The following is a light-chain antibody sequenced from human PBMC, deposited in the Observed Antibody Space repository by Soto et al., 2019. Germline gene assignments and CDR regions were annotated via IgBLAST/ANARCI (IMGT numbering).Light chain of an antibody. CDR3: QQYNNWPVT. CDR1: QSVSSN. J-gene: IGKJ5*01. CDR2: GAS. V-gene: IGKV3-15*01. Sequence: EIVMPQSPSTLSVSAGERSAVSCRASQSVSSNLAWYQQKPGQAPRLLIYGASTRATGIPARFSGSGSGTEFTLTISSLQSEDFAVYYCQQYNNWPVTFGQGTLLEIK.